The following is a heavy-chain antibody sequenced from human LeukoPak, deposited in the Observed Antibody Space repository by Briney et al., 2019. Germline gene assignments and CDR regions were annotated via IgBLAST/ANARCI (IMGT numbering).Heavy chain of an antibody. Sequence: GRSLRLSCAASGFTFSSYGMHWVRQAPGKGLEWVAVIWYDGSNKYYADSVKGRFTISRDNSKNTLYLQMNSLRAEDTAVYYCAKEAGYSSGWYLDYWGQGTLVTVPS. CDR1: GFTFSSYG. D-gene: IGHD6-19*01. CDR2: IWYDGSNK. CDR3: AKEAGYSSGWYLDY. V-gene: IGHV3-33*06. J-gene: IGHJ4*02.